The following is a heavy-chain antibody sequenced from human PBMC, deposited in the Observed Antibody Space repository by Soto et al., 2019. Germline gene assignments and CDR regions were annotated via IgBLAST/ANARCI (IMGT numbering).Heavy chain of an antibody. CDR1: GYTFTSYD. J-gene: IGHJ4*02. V-gene: IGHV1-8*01. CDR2: LNADNGNT. CDR3: ARGPGALGYLDF. Sequence: ASVKVSCKAYGYTFTSYDINWVRQAPGQGLEWMGWLNADNGNTGYAENFQGRVTMTRNTPISTAYMEFRSPKYDDTDLYYCARGPGALGYLDFWGQGALLTVSS.